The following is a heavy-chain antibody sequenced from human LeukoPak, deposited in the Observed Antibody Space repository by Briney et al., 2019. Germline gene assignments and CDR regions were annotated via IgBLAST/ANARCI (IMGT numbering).Heavy chain of an antibody. CDR3: ATYHFRGAASHYFDF. D-gene: IGHD3-10*02. CDR1: GFTFSSYA. Sequence: GGSLRLSCAASGFTFSSYAMHWVRQAPGKGLEWVAVISYDGSNKYYADSVKGRFTISRDNSKNTLYLQMNSLRAEDTAVYYCATYHFRGAASHYFDFWGQGTLVTVSS. V-gene: IGHV3-30*04. CDR2: ISYDGSNK. J-gene: IGHJ4*02.